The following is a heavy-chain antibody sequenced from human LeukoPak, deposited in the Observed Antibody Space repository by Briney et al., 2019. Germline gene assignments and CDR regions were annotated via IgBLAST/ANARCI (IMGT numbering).Heavy chain of an antibody. J-gene: IGHJ4*02. CDR2: IYTGDSQT. Sequence: GESLKISCKGSGYSFTNYWIGWVRQMPGEGLEWMGIIYTGDSQTRYSPSFRGQVTMSADRSITTAYLQWSSLRATDTAMYYCARLVGATRYFDYWGQGTLVTVSS. CDR3: ARLVGATRYFDY. D-gene: IGHD1-26*01. CDR1: GYSFTNYW. V-gene: IGHV5-51*01.